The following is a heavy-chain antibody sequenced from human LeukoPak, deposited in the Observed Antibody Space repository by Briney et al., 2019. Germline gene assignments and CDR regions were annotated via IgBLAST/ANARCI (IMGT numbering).Heavy chain of an antibody. Sequence: ASVKVSCKASGYTFTGYYMHWVRQAPGQGLEWMGWINPNSGGTNYAQKFQGRVTMTRDTSISTAYMELSRLRSDDTAVYYCARDATPLQYDFWSGYQAGGFDPWGQGTLVTVSS. CDR1: GYTFTGYY. CDR2: INPNSGGT. D-gene: IGHD3-3*01. J-gene: IGHJ5*02. V-gene: IGHV1-2*02. CDR3: ARDATPLQYDFWSGYQAGGFDP.